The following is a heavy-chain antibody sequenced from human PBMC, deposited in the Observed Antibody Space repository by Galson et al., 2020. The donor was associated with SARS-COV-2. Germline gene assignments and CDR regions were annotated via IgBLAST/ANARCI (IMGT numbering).Heavy chain of an antibody. Sequence: GESPKISCKASGSGFTNFWIAWVRPIPGKGLEWIGIIYPGDSETRYSPSFQGQVTIPADRSLTTAYLQWNNLRSSDTAIYYCARAYNNFDYWGQGTLVTVSS. D-gene: IGHD1-1*01. CDR1: GSGFTNFW. V-gene: IGHV5-51*01. J-gene: IGHJ4*02. CDR3: ARAYNNFDY. CDR2: IYPGDSET.